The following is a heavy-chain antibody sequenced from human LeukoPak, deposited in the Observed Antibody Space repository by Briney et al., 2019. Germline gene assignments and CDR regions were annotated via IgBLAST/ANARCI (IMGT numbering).Heavy chain of an antibody. CDR2: IIPILGIA. D-gene: IGHD3-22*01. Sequence: GASVKVSCKASGYTFTSYGISWVRQAPGQGLEWMGRIIPILGIANYAQKFQGRVTITADKSTSTAYMELSSLRSEDTAVYYCARSREYYYDSSGYYYEGYWGQGTLVTVSS. CDR3: ARSREYYYDSSGYYYEGY. V-gene: IGHV1-69*04. J-gene: IGHJ4*02. CDR1: GYTFTSYG.